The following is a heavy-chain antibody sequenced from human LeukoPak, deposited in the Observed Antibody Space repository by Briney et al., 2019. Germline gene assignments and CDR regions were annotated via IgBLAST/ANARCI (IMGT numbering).Heavy chain of an antibody. CDR3: ARHYPDYYDSSGSPVAFDI. CDR2: IYYSGST. V-gene: IGHV4-59*08. CDR1: GGSISSYY. D-gene: IGHD3-22*01. J-gene: IGHJ3*02. Sequence: SETLSLTCTVSGGSISSYYWSWIRQPPGKGLEWIGYIYYSGSTNYNPSLKSRVTISVDTSKNQFSLKLSSVTAADTAVYYCARHYPDYYDSSGSPVAFDIWGQGTMVTVSS.